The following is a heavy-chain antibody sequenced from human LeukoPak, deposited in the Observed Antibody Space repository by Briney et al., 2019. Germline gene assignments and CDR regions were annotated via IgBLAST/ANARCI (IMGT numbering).Heavy chain of an antibody. Sequence: ASVKVSCKASGYTFTGYYMHWVRQAPGQGLEWMGRINPNSGGTDYAQKFQGRVTMTRDTSISTAYMELSRLRSDDTAVYYCARDLVFAVTKATDYWGQGTLVNVSS. J-gene: IGHJ4*02. CDR3: ARDLVFAVTKATDY. CDR1: GYTFTGYY. V-gene: IGHV1-2*06. D-gene: IGHD4-17*01. CDR2: INPNSGGT.